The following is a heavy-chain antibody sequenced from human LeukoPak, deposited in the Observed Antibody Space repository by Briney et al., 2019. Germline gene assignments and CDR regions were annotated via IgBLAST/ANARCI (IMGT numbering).Heavy chain of an antibody. J-gene: IGHJ4*02. CDR1: GGSFSGYY. V-gene: IGHV4-34*01. Sequence: SETLSLTCAVYGGSFSGYYWSWIRQPPGKGLEWIGEINHSGSTNSNPSLKSRVTISVDTSKNQFSLKLSSVTAADTAVYYCARRGRHSQFDYWGQGTLVTVSS. CDR3: ARRGRHSQFDY. CDR2: INHSGST. D-gene: IGHD2-15*01.